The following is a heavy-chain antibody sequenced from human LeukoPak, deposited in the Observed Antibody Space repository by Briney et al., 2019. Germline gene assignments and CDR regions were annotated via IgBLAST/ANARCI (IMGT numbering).Heavy chain of an antibody. V-gene: IGHV3-53*01. CDR3: ARVRLGDCSGGNCLDSFDV. Sequence: GGSLRLSYAASGFTVSTNYMSWVRQAPGKRLEWISLIYSGGSTYYSDSVKDRFTISRDICTNTLYLQMNSLRVEDTAIYYCARVRLGDCSGGNCLDSFDVWGQGTMVTVSS. CDR2: IYSGGST. J-gene: IGHJ3*01. CDR1: GFTVSTNY. D-gene: IGHD2-15*01.